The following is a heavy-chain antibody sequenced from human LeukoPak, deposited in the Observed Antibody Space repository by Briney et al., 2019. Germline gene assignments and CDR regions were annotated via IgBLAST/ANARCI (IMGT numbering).Heavy chain of an antibody. CDR3: ARHVDSGYGFGWFDP. Sequence: SETLSLTCTVSGGSISSYYWSWIRQPPGKGLEWIGYIYYSGSTNYNPSLKSRVTISVDTSKNQFSLKLSSVTAADTAVYYCARHVDSGYGFGWFDPWGQGTLVTVSS. CDR2: IYYSGST. J-gene: IGHJ5*02. D-gene: IGHD5-12*01. V-gene: IGHV4-59*08. CDR1: GGSISSYY.